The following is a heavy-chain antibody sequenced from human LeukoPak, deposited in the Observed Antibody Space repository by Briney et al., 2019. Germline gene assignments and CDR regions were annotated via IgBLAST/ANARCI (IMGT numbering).Heavy chain of an antibody. V-gene: IGHV3-21*01. J-gene: IGHJ4*02. CDR1: GFTFSSHS. Sequence: PGGSLRLSCAASGFTFSSHSMNWVRQAPGKGLEWVSSISSSSSYIYYADSVKGRFTISRDNAKNSLYLQMNSLRAEDTAVYYCASAYKEEGLWYGPYYFDYWGQGTLVTVSS. CDR3: ASAYKEEGLWYGPYYFDY. CDR2: ISSSSSYI. D-gene: IGHD6-13*01.